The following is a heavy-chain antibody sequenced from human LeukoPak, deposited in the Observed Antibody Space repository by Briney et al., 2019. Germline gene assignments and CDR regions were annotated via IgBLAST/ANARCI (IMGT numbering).Heavy chain of an antibody. CDR1: GGSISSYY. CDR2: IYTSGST. V-gene: IGHV4-4*07. Sequence: SETLSLTCTVSGGSISSYYWSWIRQPAGKELEWIGHIYTSGSTNYNPSLKSRVTISVDKSKNQFSLKLSSVTAADTAVYYCARYAVAGNYFDYWGQGTLVTVSS. D-gene: IGHD6-19*01. J-gene: IGHJ4*02. CDR3: ARYAVAGNYFDY.